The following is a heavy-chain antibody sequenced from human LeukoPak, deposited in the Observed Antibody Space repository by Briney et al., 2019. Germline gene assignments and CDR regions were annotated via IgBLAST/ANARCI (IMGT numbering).Heavy chain of an antibody. V-gene: IGHV1-2*02. Sequence: ASVKVSSKASGYTFTGYYMHWVRQAPGQGLEWMGWINPNSGGTNYAQKFQGRVTMTRDTSISTAYMELSRLRSDDTAVYYCARPSSSWYKYYFDYWGQGTLVTVSS. CDR1: GYTFTGYY. D-gene: IGHD6-13*01. J-gene: IGHJ4*02. CDR3: ARPSSSWYKYYFDY. CDR2: INPNSGGT.